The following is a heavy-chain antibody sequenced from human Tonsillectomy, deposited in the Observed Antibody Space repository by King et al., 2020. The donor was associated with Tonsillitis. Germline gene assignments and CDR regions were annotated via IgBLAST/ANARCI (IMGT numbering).Heavy chain of an antibody. Sequence: QLQESGPGLVKPSQTLSLTCTVSGGSISSGDYYWSWIRQPPGKGLEWIWYIYYSGSTYYNPSLKSRVTISVDTSKNQFSLKLSSVTAADTAVYYCARGISSSWYGIDYWGQGTLVTVSS. J-gene: IGHJ4*02. V-gene: IGHV4-30-4*01. CDR2: IYYSGST. CDR1: GGSISSGDYY. CDR3: ARGISSSWYGIDY. D-gene: IGHD6-13*01.